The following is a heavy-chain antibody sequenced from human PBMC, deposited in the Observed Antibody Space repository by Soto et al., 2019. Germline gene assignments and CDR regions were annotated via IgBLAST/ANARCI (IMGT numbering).Heavy chain of an antibody. V-gene: IGHV4-59*01. CDR3: ARYRSRPDYFDY. Sequence: SETLSLTCTVSGGSISSYYWSWIRQPPGKGLEWIGYIYYSGSTNYNPSLKSRVTISVDTSKNQFSLKLSSVTAADTAVYYCARYRSRPDYFDYWGQGTLVTVSS. D-gene: IGHD2-15*01. J-gene: IGHJ4*02. CDR2: IYYSGST. CDR1: GGSISSYY.